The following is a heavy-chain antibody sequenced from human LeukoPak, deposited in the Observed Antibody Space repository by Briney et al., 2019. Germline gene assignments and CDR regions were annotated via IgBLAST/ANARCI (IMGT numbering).Heavy chain of an antibody. CDR3: ARGVDYGDYEAAFDI. D-gene: IGHD4-17*01. Sequence: PSETLSLTCAVSGGSISSGGYSWSWIRQPPGKGLEWIGYIYHSGSTYYNPSLKSRVTITVDRSKNQFSLKLSSVTAADTAVYYCARGVDYGDYEAAFDIWGQGTMVTVSS. V-gene: IGHV4-30-2*01. CDR2: IYHSGST. J-gene: IGHJ3*02. CDR1: GGSISSGGYS.